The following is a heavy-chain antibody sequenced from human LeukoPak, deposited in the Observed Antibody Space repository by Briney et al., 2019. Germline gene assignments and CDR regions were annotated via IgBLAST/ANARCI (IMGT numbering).Heavy chain of an antibody. J-gene: IGHJ4*02. V-gene: IGHV4-59*06. CDR1: GGSISSYY. D-gene: IGHD3-10*01. CDR3: ATSRDTYYYGPGTYYAFDY. CDR2: VSYSGST. Sequence: TSETLSLTCTVSGGSISSYYWSWIRQHPGKGLEWIGYVSYSGSTSHNPSLKSRVSISMDTSKNQLSLKLSSVTAADTAMYYCATSRDTYYYGPGTYYAFDYWGQGILVTVSS.